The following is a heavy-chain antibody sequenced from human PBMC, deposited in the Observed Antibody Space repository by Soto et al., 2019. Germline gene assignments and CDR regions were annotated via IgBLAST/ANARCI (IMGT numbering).Heavy chain of an antibody. V-gene: IGHV1-18*04. J-gene: IGHJ6*02. CDR1: GYTFTSYG. D-gene: IGHD3-22*01. CDR3: ARDDATYYYDSSGYYYGSGLYYYYGMDV. Sequence: VKVSFKASGYTFTSYGISWVRQAPGQGLEWMGWISAYNGNTNYAQKLQGRVTMTTDTSTSTAYMELRSLRSDDTAVYYCARDDATYYYDSSGYYYGSGLYYYYGMDVWGQGTTVTVSS. CDR2: ISAYNGNT.